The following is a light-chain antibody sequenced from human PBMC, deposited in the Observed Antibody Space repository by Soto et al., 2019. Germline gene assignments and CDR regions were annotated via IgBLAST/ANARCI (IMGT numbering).Light chain of an antibody. CDR2: AAS. V-gene: IGKV1-12*01. CDR1: QGISSW. J-gene: IGKJ1*01. Sequence: SHMTHSPSSVSSSVGDRVTITCRASQGISSWLAWYQQKPGKAPKILIFAASTLQSGVPSRFSGSGSGTEFTLTISSMQSEDFAVYYCKQYNNWFGQGTKVDIK. CDR3: KQYNNW.